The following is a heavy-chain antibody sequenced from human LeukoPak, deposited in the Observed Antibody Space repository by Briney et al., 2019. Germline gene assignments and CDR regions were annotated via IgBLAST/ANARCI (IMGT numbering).Heavy chain of an antibody. CDR3: ALHHGSYYVGRWYDP. D-gene: IGHD1-26*01. Sequence: QTGGSLRLSCAASGFTFSSYDMSWVRQAPGKGLEWVSGISGSDVSTYYADSVKGRFTISRDNSRNTLYLQLNSLRADDTAVHYCALHHGSYYVGRWYDPWGQGTLVTGSS. CDR2: ISGSDVST. CDR1: GFTFSSYD. J-gene: IGHJ5*02. V-gene: IGHV3-23*01.